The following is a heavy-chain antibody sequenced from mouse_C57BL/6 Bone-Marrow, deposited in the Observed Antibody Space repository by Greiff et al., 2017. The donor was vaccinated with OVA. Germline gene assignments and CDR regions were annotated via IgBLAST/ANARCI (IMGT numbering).Heavy chain of an antibody. CDR2: IRNKANNHAT. CDR3: TRRPYLSDAMDY. V-gene: IGHV6-6*01. Sequence: EVQLQESGGGLVQPGGSMKLSCAASGFTFSDAWMDWVRQSPEKGLEWVAEIRNKANNHATYYAESVKGRFTISRDDSKSSVYLHMNSLRAEDTGIYYCTRRPYLSDAMDYWGQGTSVTVSS. D-gene: IGHD3-2*02. CDR1: GFTFSDAW. J-gene: IGHJ4*01.